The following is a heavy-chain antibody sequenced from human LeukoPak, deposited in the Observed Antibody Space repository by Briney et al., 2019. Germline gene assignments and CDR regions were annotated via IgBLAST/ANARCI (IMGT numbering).Heavy chain of an antibody. CDR1: GFTFSSYA. CDR3: ARGRYSSGWYDY. D-gene: IGHD6-19*01. CDR2: ISYDGSNK. V-gene: IGHV3-30-3*01. J-gene: IGHJ4*02. Sequence: GGSLRLSCAASGFTFSSYAMHWVRQAPGMGLEWVAVISYDGSNKYYADSVKGRFTISRDNSKNTLYLQMNSLRAEDTAVYYCARGRYSSGWYDYWGQGTLVTVSS.